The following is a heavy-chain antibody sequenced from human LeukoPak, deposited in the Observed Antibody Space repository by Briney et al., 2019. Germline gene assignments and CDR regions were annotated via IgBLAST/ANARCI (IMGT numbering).Heavy chain of an antibody. J-gene: IGHJ5*02. D-gene: IGHD2-2*01. CDR1: GFTFDDYG. CDR3: ARVGYCSSTSCYNWFDP. Sequence: GGSLRLSCAASGFTFDDYGMSWVRQAPGKGLEWVSGINWNGGSTGYADSVKGRFTISRDNAKNSLYLQMNSLRAEDTALYHCARVGYCSSTSCYNWFDPWGQGTLVTVSS. CDR2: INWNGGST. V-gene: IGHV3-20*01.